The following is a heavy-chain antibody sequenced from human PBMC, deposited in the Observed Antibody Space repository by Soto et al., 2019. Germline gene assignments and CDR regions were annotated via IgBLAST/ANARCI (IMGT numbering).Heavy chain of an antibody. J-gene: IGHJ3*02. Sequence: EXLKISGKCSGYXFTSYLLGWVRHMPGKGLELMGIIYPGDSDTRYSPSFQGQVTISADKSITTAYLQWSSLKASDTAMYYCARLGITGTRRAFDIWGQGTMVTVSS. CDR2: IYPGDSDT. CDR3: ARLGITGTRRAFDI. CDR1: GYXFTSYL. D-gene: IGHD1-20*01. V-gene: IGHV5-51*01.